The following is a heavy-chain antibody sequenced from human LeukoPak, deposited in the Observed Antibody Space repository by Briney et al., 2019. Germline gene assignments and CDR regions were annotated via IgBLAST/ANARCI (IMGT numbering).Heavy chain of an antibody. Sequence: SETLPLTCTVSGGSISNDYWSWIRQPPGKGLEWIGYIYNSGSTNYNPSLKSRVTISVDTSKKQFSLKLSSVTAADTAVYYCARSGTVTTFYYYYYMDVLGKGTTVTVSS. CDR1: GGSISNDY. V-gene: IGHV4-59*01. CDR2: IYNSGST. D-gene: IGHD4-17*01. CDR3: ARSGTVTTFYYYYYMDV. J-gene: IGHJ6*03.